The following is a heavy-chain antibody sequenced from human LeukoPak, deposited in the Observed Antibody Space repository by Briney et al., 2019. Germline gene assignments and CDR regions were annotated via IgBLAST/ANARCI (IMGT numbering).Heavy chain of an antibody. CDR3: AREVYSSGWSSFDY. Sequence: GGPLRLSCAASGFPFSSYWMHRVRQAPGKGLVWVSRINSDGSSTIHADSVKGRFTISRDNAKNTLYLQMNSLRAEDTAVYYCAREVYSSGWSSFDYWGQGPLVTVSS. J-gene: IGHJ4*02. D-gene: IGHD6-19*01. CDR2: INSDGSST. CDR1: GFPFSSYW. V-gene: IGHV3-74*01.